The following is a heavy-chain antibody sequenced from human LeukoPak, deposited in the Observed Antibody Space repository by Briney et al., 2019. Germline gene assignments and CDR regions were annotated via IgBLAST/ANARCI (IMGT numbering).Heavy chain of an antibody. CDR1: GGSTYEYH. J-gene: IGHJ5*02. V-gene: IGHV4-59*01. Sequence: SETLSLTCTFSGGSTYEYHWVWIRQSPGKGLEWIGDIYASGHTDYNLSLRSRLTMSIDPAQRHFSLTVKDVTAADTAVYYCARGGRFVELNYFDPWGQGILVIVSS. CDR2: IYASGHT. CDR3: ARGGRFVELNYFDP. D-gene: IGHD3-3*01.